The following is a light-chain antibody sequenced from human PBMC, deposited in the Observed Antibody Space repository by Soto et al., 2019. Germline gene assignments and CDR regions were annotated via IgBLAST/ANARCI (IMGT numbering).Light chain of an antibody. CDR1: SGHSSYA. J-gene: IGLJ2*01. Sequence: QAVLTQSPSASASLGASVKLTCTLSSGHSSYAIAWHQQQPEKGPRYLMNVNSDGSHSKGDGIPDRFSGSSSGAERYLTISSLQSEDEADYYCQTWGTGIVVFGGGTQLTVL. CDR3: QTWGTGIVV. CDR2: VNSDGSH. V-gene: IGLV4-69*01.